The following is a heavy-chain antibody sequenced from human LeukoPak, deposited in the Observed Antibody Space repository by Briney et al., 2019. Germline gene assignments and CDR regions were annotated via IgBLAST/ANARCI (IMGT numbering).Heavy chain of an antibody. CDR1: GFTFSSYS. D-gene: IGHD6-19*01. CDR2: ISSTSRTI. V-gene: IGHV3-48*01. J-gene: IGHJ4*02. Sequence: GGSLRLSCAASGFTFSSYSMNWVRQAPGKGLEWVSYISSTSRTIYYADSVKRRFTISRDNAKNSLYLQMSSLRGEDTALYYCAKFSSGWYPHYFHYWGQGTLVTVSS. CDR3: AKFSSGWYPHYFHY.